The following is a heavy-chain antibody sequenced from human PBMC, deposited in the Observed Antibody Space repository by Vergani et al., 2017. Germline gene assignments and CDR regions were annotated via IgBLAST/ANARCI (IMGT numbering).Heavy chain of an antibody. CDR1: ESTFSDYN. J-gene: IGHJ5*01. Sequence: QVQLMQSGPVMKKPGGSMKVSCQASESTFSDYNIHWVRQAPGQGLQWMGWISPKTGDTDYLQRFQDKVTMTKDASTKTVYLKMTRLTSDDTAIYYCAHSWNFGRRDWFDSWGPGTLVTVSS. V-gene: IGHV1-2*02. D-gene: IGHD1-26*01. CDR2: ISPKTGDT. CDR3: AHSWNFGRRDWFDS.